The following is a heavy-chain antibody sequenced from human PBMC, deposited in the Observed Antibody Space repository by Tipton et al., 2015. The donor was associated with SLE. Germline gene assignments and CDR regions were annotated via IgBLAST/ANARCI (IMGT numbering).Heavy chain of an antibody. CDR2: IYSGGSVS. V-gene: IGHV3-23*03. J-gene: IGHJ2*01. CDR3: VARVDWYFDL. D-gene: IGHD6-6*01. CDR1: GFTFDDYA. Sequence: GSLRLSCAASGFTFDDYAMNWVRQAPGRGLEWVSIIYSGGSVSYYGDSVKGRTTFSRDDSKNMLDLEMNSLRVDDTAVYYCVARVDWYFDLWGRGTLVTVSS.